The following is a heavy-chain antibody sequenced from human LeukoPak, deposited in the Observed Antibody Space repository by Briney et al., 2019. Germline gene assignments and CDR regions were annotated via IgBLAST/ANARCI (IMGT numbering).Heavy chain of an antibody. CDR3: ARGVIQAGGNDLDY. J-gene: IGHJ4*02. V-gene: IGHV4-4*07. Sequence: SETLSLTCSVSGDSISYFYWSWIRQAAGKGLEWIGRISSSGNTDYNASLKSRVTMSVDTSKNQLSLKVISVTAADTAVYYCARGVIQAGGNDLDYWGQGTLVTVSS. CDR1: GDSISYFY. D-gene: IGHD4-23*01. CDR2: ISSSGNT.